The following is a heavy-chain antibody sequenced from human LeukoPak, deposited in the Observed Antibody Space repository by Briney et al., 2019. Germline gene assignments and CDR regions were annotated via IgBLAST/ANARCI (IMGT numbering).Heavy chain of an antibody. CDR2: ISYSGST. D-gene: IGHD3-22*01. CDR3: DRAIVVYDSGGMCFRRIDP. Sequence: SETLSLTCTVSGDSISSGDYYWSWIRQPPGKGLEWIGYISYSGSTSYNPSLKSRVTISVDTSKNQFSLKVTSVPAADTAGYYCDRAIVVYDSGGMCFRRIDPWGQGTLVTVSS. CDR1: GDSISSGDYY. J-gene: IGHJ5*02. V-gene: IGHV4-30-4*01.